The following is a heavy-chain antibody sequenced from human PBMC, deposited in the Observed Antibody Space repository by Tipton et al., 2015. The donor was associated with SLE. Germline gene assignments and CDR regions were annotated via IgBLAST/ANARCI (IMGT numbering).Heavy chain of an antibody. CDR1: GFTFEDYG. J-gene: IGHJ4*02. V-gene: IGHV3-20*04. CDR2: INWNGGST. Sequence: GSLRLSCAASGFTFEDYGMSWVRQAPGKGLEWVSGINWNGGSTGYADSVKGRFTISRDNAKNSLYLQMNSLRAEDTALYYCARGYYGLWSGYYPIDYWGQGTLVTVSS. CDR3: ARGYYGLWSGYYPIDY. D-gene: IGHD3-3*01.